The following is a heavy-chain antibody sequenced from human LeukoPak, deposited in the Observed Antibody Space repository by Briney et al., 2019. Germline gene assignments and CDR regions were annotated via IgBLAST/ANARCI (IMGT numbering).Heavy chain of an antibody. V-gene: IGHV4-59*01. CDR1: GGSISTCY. Sequence: KASETLSLTCTVAGGSISTCYWSWIRQPPGKGLEWIGYIYYSGSTNYDPSLKSRVTISVDTSKNQFSLKLSSVTAADTAVYYCAREIQTYYYGSGREYYYYYMDVWGKGTTVTVSS. CDR3: AREIQTYYYGSGREYYYYYMDV. D-gene: IGHD3-10*01. J-gene: IGHJ6*03. CDR2: IYYSGST.